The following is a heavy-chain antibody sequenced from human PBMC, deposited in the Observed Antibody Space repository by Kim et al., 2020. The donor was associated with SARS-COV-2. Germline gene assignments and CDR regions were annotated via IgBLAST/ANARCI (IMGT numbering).Heavy chain of an antibody. CDR3: ARASLVSRMVRPPRNWFDP. J-gene: IGHJ5*02. CDR2: MNPNSGNT. V-gene: IGHV1-8*02. Sequence: ASVKVSCKASGYTFTSYDINWVRQATGQGLEWMGWMNPNSGNTGYAQKFQGRVTMTRNTSISTAYMELSSLRSEDTAVYYCARASLVSRMVRPPRNWFDPWGQGTLVTVSS. CDR1: GYTFTSYD. D-gene: IGHD3-10*01.